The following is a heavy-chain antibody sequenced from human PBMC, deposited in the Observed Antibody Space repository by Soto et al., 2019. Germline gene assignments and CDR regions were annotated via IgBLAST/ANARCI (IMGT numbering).Heavy chain of an antibody. CDR1: GGTFSSYA. CDR3: ARGPPSIAVAGKAVWFDP. CDR2: IIPIFGTA. V-gene: IGHV1-69*06. Sequence: SVKVSCKASGGTFSSYAISWVRQAPGQGLEWMGGIIPIFGTANYAQKFQGRVTITADKSTSTAYMELSSLRSEDTAVYYCARGPPSIAVAGKAVWFDPWGQGTLVTVSS. D-gene: IGHD6-19*01. J-gene: IGHJ5*02.